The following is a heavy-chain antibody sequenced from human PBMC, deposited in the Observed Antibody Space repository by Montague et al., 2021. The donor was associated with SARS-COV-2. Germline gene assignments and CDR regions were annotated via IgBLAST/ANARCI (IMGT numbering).Heavy chain of an antibody. J-gene: IGHJ3*02. Sequence: SETLSLTCAVYGGSFSGYYCSWIRQPPGKGLEWIGEINPSGSTNXNPSLKSRVTISVDTSKNQFSLKLSSVTAADTAVYYCARGSKKISKRWLQFDDAFDIWGQGTMVTVSS. D-gene: IGHD5-24*01. CDR2: INPSGST. CDR3: ARGSKKISKRWLQFDDAFDI. V-gene: IGHV4-34*01. CDR1: GGSFSGYY.